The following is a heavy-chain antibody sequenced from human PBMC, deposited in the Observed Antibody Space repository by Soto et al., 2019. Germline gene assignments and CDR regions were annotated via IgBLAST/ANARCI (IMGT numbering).Heavy chain of an antibody. Sequence: KLSETLSLTCTVSGGSISSYYWSWIRQPPGKGLEWIGYIYYSGSTNYNPSLKSRVTISVDTSKNQFSLKLSSVTAADTAVYYCARHGDPSRDYGDYDFRPSGWFDPWGQGTLVTVSS. CDR2: IYYSGST. CDR1: GGSISSYY. D-gene: IGHD4-17*01. CDR3: ARHGDPSRDYGDYDFRPSGWFDP. J-gene: IGHJ5*02. V-gene: IGHV4-59*08.